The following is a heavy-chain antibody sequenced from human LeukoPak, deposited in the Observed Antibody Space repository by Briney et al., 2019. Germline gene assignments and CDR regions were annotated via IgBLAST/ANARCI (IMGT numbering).Heavy chain of an antibody. CDR1: GYTLTELS. CDR2: FDPEDGET. V-gene: IGHV1-24*01. Sequence: GASVTVSSTVPGYTLTELSMHWVRQAPGKGLEWMGGFDPEDGETIYAQKFQGRVTMTEDTSTDTAYMELSSLTSEDTAVYYCATGIGYCSGGSCYAYYYYGMDVWGQRTTVTVSS. CDR3: ATGIGYCSGGSCYAYYYYGMDV. J-gene: IGHJ6*02. D-gene: IGHD2-15*01.